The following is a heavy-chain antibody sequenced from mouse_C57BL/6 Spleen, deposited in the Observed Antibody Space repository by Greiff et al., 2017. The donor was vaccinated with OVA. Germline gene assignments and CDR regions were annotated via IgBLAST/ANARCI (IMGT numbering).Heavy chain of an antibody. Sequence: EVKLVESGGGLVKPGGSLKLSCAASGFTFSSYTMSWVRQTPEKRLEWVATISGGGGNTYYPDSVKGRFTISRDNAKNTLYLQMSSLRSEDTALYYGARPHYYDYVWFAYWGQGTLVTVAA. CDR2: ISGGGGNT. V-gene: IGHV5-9*01. J-gene: IGHJ3*01. CDR1: GFTFSSYT. CDR3: ARPHYYDYVWFAY. D-gene: IGHD2-4*01.